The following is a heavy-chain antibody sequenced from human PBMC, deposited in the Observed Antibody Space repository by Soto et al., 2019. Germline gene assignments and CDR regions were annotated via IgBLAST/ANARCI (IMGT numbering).Heavy chain of an antibody. CDR1: GYTFTSYG. CDR3: ARDPDSSGTHLGYFQH. J-gene: IGHJ1*01. CDR2: ISAYNGNT. D-gene: IGHD3-22*01. V-gene: IGHV1-18*01. Sequence: GASVKVSCKASGYTFTSYGISWVRQAPGQGLEWMGWISAYNGNTNYAQKLQGRVTMTTDTSTSTAYMELRSLRSDDTAVYYCARDPDSSGTHLGYFQHWGQGTLVTVSS.